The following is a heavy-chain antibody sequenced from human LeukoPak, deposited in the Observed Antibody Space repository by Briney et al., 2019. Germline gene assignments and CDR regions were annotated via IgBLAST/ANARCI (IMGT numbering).Heavy chain of an antibody. CDR2: IKSKTDGGTT. Sequence: GGSLGLSCAASGFTFSNAWMSWVRQAPGKGLEWVGRIKSKTDGGTTDYAAPVKGRFTISRDDSKNTLYLQMNSLKTEDTAVYYCTTEEKGGSYFRSGNFDYWGQGTLVTVSS. V-gene: IGHV3-15*01. CDR1: GFTFSNAW. D-gene: IGHD1-26*01. CDR3: TTEEKGGSYFRSGNFDY. J-gene: IGHJ4*02.